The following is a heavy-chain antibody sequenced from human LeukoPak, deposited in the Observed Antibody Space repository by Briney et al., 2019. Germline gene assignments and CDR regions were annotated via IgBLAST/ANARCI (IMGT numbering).Heavy chain of an antibody. Sequence: GGSLRLSCAASGFTFSSYWMHWVRQAPGKGLVWVSVIYSGGSTYYADSVKGRFTISRDNSKNTLYLQMNSLRAEDTAVYYCARSRYGTTWSSSWEFDYWGQGTLVTVSS. V-gene: IGHV3-66*01. CDR3: ARSRYGTTWSSSWEFDY. J-gene: IGHJ4*02. CDR2: IYSGGST. CDR1: GFTFSSYW. D-gene: IGHD6-13*01.